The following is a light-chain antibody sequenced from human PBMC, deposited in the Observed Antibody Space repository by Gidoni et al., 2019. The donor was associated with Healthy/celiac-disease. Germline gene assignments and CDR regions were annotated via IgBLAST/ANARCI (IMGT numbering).Light chain of an antibody. CDR2: DAS. CDR1: QSISSW. Sequence: DIQMTQSPSTLSASVGDRVTITCRASQSISSWFAWYQQKPGKAPKLLIYDASSLESGVPSRFSGSGSGTEFTLTISRLQPDDFATYYCQQYNSYPALTFGGGTKVEIK. CDR3: QQYNSYPALT. J-gene: IGKJ4*01. V-gene: IGKV1-5*01.